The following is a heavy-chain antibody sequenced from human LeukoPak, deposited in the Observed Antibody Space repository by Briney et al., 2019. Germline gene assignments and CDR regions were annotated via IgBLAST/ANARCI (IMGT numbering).Heavy chain of an antibody. CDR3: ARDHHRYCSNGICYTRTDYFDY. Sequence: PGGSLRLSCAASGFTSSNYWMSWVRQAPGKGLEWVANIKQDGSEKYYVDSVKGRFTISRDNAKNSLCLQMNSLRAEDTAVYYCARDHHRYCSNGICYTRTDYFDYWGQGTLVTVSS. D-gene: IGHD2-8*01. V-gene: IGHV3-7*01. J-gene: IGHJ4*02. CDR2: IKQDGSEK. CDR1: GFTSSNYW.